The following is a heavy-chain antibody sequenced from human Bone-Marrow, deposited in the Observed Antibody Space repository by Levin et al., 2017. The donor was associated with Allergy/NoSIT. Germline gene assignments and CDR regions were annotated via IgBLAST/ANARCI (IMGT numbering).Heavy chain of an antibody. CDR3: ARTDFGLGYYLES. D-gene: IGHD3/OR15-3a*01. Sequence: PGGSLRLSCAASGFTVSDYYMKWVRQPPGKGLQWVAIIYNDGSTYFADSVKGRITISRDNSKNTLFLQLDSLTAEDTAVYYCARTDFGLGYYLESWGQGTLVTVSS. CDR1: GFTVSDYY. V-gene: IGHV3-53*01. J-gene: IGHJ4*02. CDR2: IYNDGST.